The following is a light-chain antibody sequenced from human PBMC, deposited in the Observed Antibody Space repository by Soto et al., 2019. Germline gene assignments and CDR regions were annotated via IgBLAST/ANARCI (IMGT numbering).Light chain of an antibody. CDR1: SSNIGSHY. CDR3: AAWDTTLTGGV. CDR2: ENT. V-gene: IGLV1-51*02. J-gene: IGLJ2*01. Sequence: QSVLMQPPSVSAAPGQKVTISCSGSSSNIGSHYVSWYQQLPGTAPKLLIYENTERPSGIPDRFSGSKSGTSATLGITGLQTGDEADYYCAAWDTTLTGGVFGGGTKLTVL.